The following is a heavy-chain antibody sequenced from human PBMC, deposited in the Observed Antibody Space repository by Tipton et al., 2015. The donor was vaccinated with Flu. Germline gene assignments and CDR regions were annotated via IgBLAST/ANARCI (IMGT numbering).Heavy chain of an antibody. Sequence: SLRLSCAASGFTFSTFALSWVRQAPGKGLEWVAGISGSGGGTFFADSLKGRFTISRDNSKDTVYLQMNNLRAEDSALYHCAKGIDTSGYYPLDYWGQGTLVTVSS. CDR3: AKGIDTSGYYPLDY. D-gene: IGHD3-22*01. CDR1: GFTFSTFA. J-gene: IGHJ4*02. CDR2: ISGSGGGT. V-gene: IGHV3-23*01.